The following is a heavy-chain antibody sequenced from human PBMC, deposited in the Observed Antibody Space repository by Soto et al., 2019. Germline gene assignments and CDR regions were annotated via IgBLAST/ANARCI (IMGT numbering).Heavy chain of an antibody. V-gene: IGHV4-34*01. J-gene: IGHJ6*02. CDR3: ARVRSVAARYYYYYYGMDV. Sequence: KTSETLSLTCAVYGGSFSGYYWSWIRQPPGKGLEWIGEINHSGSTNYNPSLKSRVTISVDTSKNQFSLKLSSVTAADTAVYYCARVRSVAARYYYYYYGMDVWGQGTTVTVSS. CDR1: GGSFSGYY. CDR2: INHSGST. D-gene: IGHD6-6*01.